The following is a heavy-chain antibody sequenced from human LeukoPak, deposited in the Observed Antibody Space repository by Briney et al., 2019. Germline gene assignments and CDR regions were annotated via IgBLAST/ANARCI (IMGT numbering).Heavy chain of an antibody. V-gene: IGHV1-8*01. CDR2: MNPNSGNT. Sequence: GASVKVSCKASGYTFTSYDINWVRQATGQGLEWMGWMNPNSGNTGYAQKFQGRVTMTRNTSISTAYMELSSLRSEDTAVYYCATETGIAAAVLDYWGQGTLVTVSP. CDR1: GYTFTSYD. D-gene: IGHD6-13*01. J-gene: IGHJ4*02. CDR3: ATETGIAAAVLDY.